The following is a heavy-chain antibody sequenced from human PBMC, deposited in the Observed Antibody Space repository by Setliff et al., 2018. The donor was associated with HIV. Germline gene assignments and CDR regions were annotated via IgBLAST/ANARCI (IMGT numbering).Heavy chain of an antibody. J-gene: IGHJ6*03. CDR2: IKQDGSEI. V-gene: IGHV3-7*03. CDR3: SRSQGIGNYYMDG. CDR1: GFTFSNYW. Sequence: GGSLRLSCAASGFTFSNYWMDWVRQAPGKGLEWVATIKQDGSEIYYMDSVKGRFTISRDNARTSLFLEMRSLRDEDTAVYYCSRSQGIGNYYMDGWGTGTTVTVSS. D-gene: IGHD2-15*01.